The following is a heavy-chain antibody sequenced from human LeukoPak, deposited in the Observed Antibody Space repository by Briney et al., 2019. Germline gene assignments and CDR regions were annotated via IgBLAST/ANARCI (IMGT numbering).Heavy chain of an antibody. Sequence: PSETLSLTCTVSGGSISSYYWSWIRQPPGKGLEWIGYIYYSGSTNYNPSLKSRVTMSVDTSKNQFSLKLSSVTAADTAVFYCARDRTGGPDYWGQGTLVTVSS. D-gene: IGHD2-8*02. CDR2: IYYSGST. CDR3: ARDRTGGPDY. CDR1: GGSISSYY. V-gene: IGHV4-59*01. J-gene: IGHJ4*02.